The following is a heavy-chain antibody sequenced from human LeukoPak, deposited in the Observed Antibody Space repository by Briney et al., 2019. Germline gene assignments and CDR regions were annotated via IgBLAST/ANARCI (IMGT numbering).Heavy chain of an antibody. J-gene: IGHJ3*02. CDR2: IYYSGRT. CDR1: GGSISSVSHH. CDR3: ARGRYCSADICSGGDAFDI. Sequence: SQTLSLTCTVSGGSISSVSHHWGWIRQHPGKGLEWVGYIYYSGRTSYNPSLKSRVTMSVDTSKNQFSLKLSSVTAADTAVYYCARGRYCSADICSGGDAFDIWGQGTMVSVSS. D-gene: IGHD2-15*01. V-gene: IGHV4-31*03.